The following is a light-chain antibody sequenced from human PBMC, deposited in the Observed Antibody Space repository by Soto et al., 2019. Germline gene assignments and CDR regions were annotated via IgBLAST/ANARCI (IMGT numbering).Light chain of an antibody. Sequence: QSALTQPPSASGSPGQSVTISCTGASGVSWYQQHPGKAPKLLIYEITKRPSGVPARFSGSKSGNTASLTVSGLQAEDEADYYCSSYKGNNIFVVFGGGTKLTVL. CDR1: SGV. CDR3: SSYKGNNIFVV. CDR2: EIT. J-gene: IGLJ2*01. V-gene: IGLV2-8*01.